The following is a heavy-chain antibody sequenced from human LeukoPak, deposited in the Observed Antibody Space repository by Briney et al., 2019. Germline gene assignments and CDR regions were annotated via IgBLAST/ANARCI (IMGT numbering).Heavy chain of an antibody. Sequence: ASVTVSCKASGYTFTDYNIHWVRQAPGQGLEWMGWISPKTGGTKYAQKFQGRVTMTSDTSINTAYMELARVRSDDTAVYYYARAPPDYGDHLDYWGQGTLVTVSS. CDR1: GYTFTDYN. CDR3: ARAPPDYGDHLDY. D-gene: IGHD4-17*01. J-gene: IGHJ4*02. CDR2: ISPKTGGT. V-gene: IGHV1-2*02.